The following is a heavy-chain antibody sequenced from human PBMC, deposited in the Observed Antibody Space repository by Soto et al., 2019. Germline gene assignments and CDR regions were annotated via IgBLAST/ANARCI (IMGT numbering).Heavy chain of an antibody. D-gene: IGHD3-16*02. Sequence: GGSLRLSCAASGFTFSSYAMSWVRQAPGKGLEWVSAISGSGGSTYYADSVKGRFTISRDNSKNTLYLQMNSLRAEDTAVYYCAKAQGVYDYVWGSYRYAFDYWGQGTLVTVSS. CDR2: ISGSGGST. CDR1: GFTFSSYA. V-gene: IGHV3-23*01. CDR3: AKAQGVYDYVWGSYRYAFDY. J-gene: IGHJ4*02.